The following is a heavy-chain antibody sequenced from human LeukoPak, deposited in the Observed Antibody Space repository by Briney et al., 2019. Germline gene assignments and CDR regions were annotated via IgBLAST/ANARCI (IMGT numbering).Heavy chain of an antibody. V-gene: IGHV3-23*01. CDR2: ISGSGGST. D-gene: IGHD3-22*01. CDR3: ARHRAGYYDTSGYYYDY. J-gene: IGHJ4*02. Sequence: GASLRHSCAASGFTFSSYPMSWVRQAPGKGREWVSDISGSGGSTYYADPVKGRFTISRDNAKNTLYLQMNSLRAEDTAVYYCARHRAGYYDTSGYYYDYWGQGTLVTVSS. CDR1: GFTFSSYP.